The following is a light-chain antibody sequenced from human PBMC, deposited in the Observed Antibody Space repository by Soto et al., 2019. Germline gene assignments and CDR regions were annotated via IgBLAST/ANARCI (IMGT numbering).Light chain of an antibody. J-gene: IGLJ1*01. V-gene: IGLV2-14*01. CDR3: SSYTRISTLV. CDR1: SSDVGGYNY. Sequence: QSALTQPASVSGSPGQSITISCTGTSSDVGGYNYVSWYQQHPGKAPKLMIYEVSNRPSGVSNRFSGSKSGNTASLTISGLQAEDEADYYCSSYTRISTLVFGTGTKLTVL. CDR2: EVS.